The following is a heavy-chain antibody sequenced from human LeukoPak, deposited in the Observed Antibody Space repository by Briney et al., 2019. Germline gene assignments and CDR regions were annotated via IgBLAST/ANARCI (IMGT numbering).Heavy chain of an antibody. V-gene: IGHV3-15*05. J-gene: IGHJ4*02. Sequence: GPLRLSCAASGFTLSNAWMNWVRQAPSKGLEWVGLIKSKANGETRDYAAPVKGRFTISRDDSDNTLYLQMNSLRAEDTALYYCAKPGYSSGWHYYDYWGQGTLVTVSS. CDR2: IKSKANGETR. CDR1: GFTLSNAW. CDR3: AKPGYSSGWHYYDY. D-gene: IGHD6-19*01.